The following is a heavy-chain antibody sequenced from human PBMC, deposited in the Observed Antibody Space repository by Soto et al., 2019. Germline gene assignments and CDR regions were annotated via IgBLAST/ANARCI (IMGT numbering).Heavy chain of an antibody. Sequence: XGSLRLSCAASGFTFSSYAMHWVRQAPGKGLEWVAVISYDGSNKYYADSVKGRFTISRDNSKNTLYLQMNSLRAEDTAVYYCASRGDWTDYWGQGTLVTVSS. CDR3: ASRGDWTDY. CDR1: GFTFSSYA. CDR2: ISYDGSNK. J-gene: IGHJ4*02. V-gene: IGHV3-30-3*01. D-gene: IGHD2-21*02.